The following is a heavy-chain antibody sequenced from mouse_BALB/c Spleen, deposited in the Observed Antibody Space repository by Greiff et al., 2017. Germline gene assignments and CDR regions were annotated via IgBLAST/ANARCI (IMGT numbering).Heavy chain of an antibody. CDR3: ARWGDYGFDY. V-gene: IGHV3-2*02. CDR1: GYSITSDYA. Sequence: EVKLQESGPGLVKPSQSLSLTCTVTGYSITSDYAWNWIRQFPGNKLEWMGYISYSGSTSYNPSLKSRISITRDTSKNQFFLQLNSVTTEDTATYYCARWGDYGFDYWGQGTTLTVSS. J-gene: IGHJ2*01. CDR2: ISYSGST. D-gene: IGHD1-1*01.